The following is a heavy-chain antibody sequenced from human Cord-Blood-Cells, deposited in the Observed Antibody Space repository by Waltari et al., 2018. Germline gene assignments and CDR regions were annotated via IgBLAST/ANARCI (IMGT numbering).Heavy chain of an antibody. CDR3: ARVGWGRGNWFDP. V-gene: IGHV3-53*01. Sequence: EVRLVESGGGLIQAGGSLRLPGSASGFTVGGTSMSGALRAPGKGRRCVEVIYSGGSTYYADSGKGRFTISRDNSKNTLYLQMNSRRAEDTAVYYCARVGWGRGNWFDPWGQGTLVTVSS. D-gene: IGHD3-16*01. CDR2: IYSGGST. J-gene: IGHJ5*02. CDR1: GFTVGGTS.